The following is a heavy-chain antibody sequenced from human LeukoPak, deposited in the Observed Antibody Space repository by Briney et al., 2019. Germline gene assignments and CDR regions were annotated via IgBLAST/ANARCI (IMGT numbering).Heavy chain of an antibody. CDR2: ICGSGGST. Sequence: GGFLRLSCAASGFTFSSYAMSWVRQAPGKELEWVSAICGSGGSTYYADSVKGRFTISRDNSKNTLYLQRNGLRGEGTAVYYCAKDAAYYYDSSGYPFDDWGQGTLVTVSS. D-gene: IGHD3-22*01. CDR3: AKDAAYYYDSSGYPFDD. V-gene: IGHV3-23*01. CDR1: GFTFSSYA. J-gene: IGHJ4*02.